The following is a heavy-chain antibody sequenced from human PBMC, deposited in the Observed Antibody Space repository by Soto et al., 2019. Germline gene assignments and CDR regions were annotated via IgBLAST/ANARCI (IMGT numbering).Heavy chain of an antibody. J-gene: IGHJ4*02. CDR3: GRHGGGVINTSEFDY. CDR2: IYPGDSDT. Sequence: PGESLKISCKGSGYSFTSYWIGWVRQMPGNGLEWMGIIYPGDSDTRYSPSFQGQVTISADKSISTAYLQWSSLKASDTAMYYCGRHGGGVINTSEFDYWGQGTLVTVSS. D-gene: IGHD3-10*01. V-gene: IGHV5-51*01. CDR1: GYSFTSYW.